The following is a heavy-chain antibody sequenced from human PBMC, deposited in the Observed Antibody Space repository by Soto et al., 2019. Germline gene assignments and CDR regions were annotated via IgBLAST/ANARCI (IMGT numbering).Heavy chain of an antibody. V-gene: IGHV1-24*01. CDR3: ATDSPTLNWNYGSPQH. CDR1: GYTLTELS. D-gene: IGHD1-7*01. Sequence: ASVKVSCKVSGYTLTELSMHWVRQAPGKGLEWMGGFDPEDGETIYAQKFQGRVTMTEDTSTDTAYMELSSLRSEDTAVYYCATDSPTLNWNYGSPQHWGQGTLVTVSS. CDR2: FDPEDGET. J-gene: IGHJ1*01.